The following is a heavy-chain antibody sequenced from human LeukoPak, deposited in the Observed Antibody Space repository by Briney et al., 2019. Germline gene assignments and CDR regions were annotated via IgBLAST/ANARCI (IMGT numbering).Heavy chain of an antibody. CDR2: IYYRGST. J-gene: IGHJ4*02. Sequence: SETLPLTCTVSGGSISSTSYYWGWIRQPPGKRLEWIGSIYYRGSTYYNPSLMSRVTISVDTSKNQFSLKLSSVTAADTAVYYCARHSYTWLVLFDYWGQGTLVTVSS. CDR1: GGSISSTSYY. CDR3: ARHSYTWLVLFDY. D-gene: IGHD6-19*01. V-gene: IGHV4-39*01.